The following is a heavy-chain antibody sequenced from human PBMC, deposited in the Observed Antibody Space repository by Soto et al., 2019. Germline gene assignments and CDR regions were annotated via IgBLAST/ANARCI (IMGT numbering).Heavy chain of an antibody. J-gene: IGHJ5*02. CDR2: IYYSGST. V-gene: IGHV4-59*01. CDR1: GGSISSYY. D-gene: IGHD3-10*01. Sequence: SETLSLTCTVSGGSISSYYWSWIRQPPGKGLEWIGYIYYSGSTNYNPSLKSRVTISVDTSKNQFSLKLSSVTAADTAVYYCARDRAHVGYYGSGPGGGWFDPWGQGTLVTVSS. CDR3: ARDRAHVGYYGSGPGGGWFDP.